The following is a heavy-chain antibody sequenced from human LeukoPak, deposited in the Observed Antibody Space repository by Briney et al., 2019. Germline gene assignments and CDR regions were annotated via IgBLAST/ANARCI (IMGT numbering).Heavy chain of an antibody. J-gene: IGHJ6*03. D-gene: IGHD3-22*01. V-gene: IGHV4-4*07. CDR3: ARLKYYDSTGYSPGYYMDV. CDR2: IYITGST. CDR1: GGSIINYY. Sequence: SETQSLTCTVSGGSIINYYWSWIRQSAGTGLEWVGRIYITGSTNYNPSLQSRLSMSVDTSKNQFSLRLTSVSAADTAVYYCARLKYYDSTGYSPGYYMDVWGKGITVTVSS.